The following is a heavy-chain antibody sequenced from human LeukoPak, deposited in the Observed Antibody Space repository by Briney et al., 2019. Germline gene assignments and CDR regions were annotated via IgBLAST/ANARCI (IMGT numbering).Heavy chain of an antibody. CDR2: IRYDGSNK. Sequence: GGSLRLSCAASGFTFSSYGMHWVRQAPGKGLEWVAFIRYDGSNKYYADSVKGRFTISRDNSKNTLYLQMNSLRAEDTAVYYCARELITKADAFDIWGQGTMVTVSS. V-gene: IGHV3-30*02. CDR1: GFTFSSYG. D-gene: IGHD1-20*01. J-gene: IGHJ3*02. CDR3: ARELITKADAFDI.